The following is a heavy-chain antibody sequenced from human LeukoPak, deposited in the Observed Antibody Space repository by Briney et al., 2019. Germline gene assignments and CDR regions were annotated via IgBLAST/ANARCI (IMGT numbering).Heavy chain of an antibody. CDR3: AALGDYAVFGLDY. Sequence: SETLSLTCSVSGGSISSYYWSWVRQPPGKGLEWIGNIYYTGSTNYNPSLKSRVIISIDTSENQFSLRLSSVTAADTAVYYCAALGDYAVFGLDYWGQGTLVIVSS. CDR2: IYYTGST. V-gene: IGHV4-59*08. CDR1: GGSISSYY. J-gene: IGHJ4*02. D-gene: IGHD4-17*01.